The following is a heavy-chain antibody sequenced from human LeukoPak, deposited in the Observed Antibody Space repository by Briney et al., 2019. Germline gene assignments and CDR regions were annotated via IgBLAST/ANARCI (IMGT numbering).Heavy chain of an antibody. CDR3: AREGYYDSLPGGY. J-gene: IGHJ4*02. D-gene: IGHD3-22*01. CDR1: GGTFISYA. V-gene: IGHV1-69*04. Sequence: GASVKVSCKASGGTFISYAISWVGQAPGQGVEWMGRIIPILGIANYAQKFQGRVTITADKSTSTAYMELSSLRSEDTAVYYCAREGYYDSLPGGYWGQGTLVTVSS. CDR2: IIPILGIA.